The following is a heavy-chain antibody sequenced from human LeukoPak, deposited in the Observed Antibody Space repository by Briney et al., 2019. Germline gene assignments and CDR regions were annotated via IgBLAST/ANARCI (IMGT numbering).Heavy chain of an antibody. CDR1: GFIVIANY. Sequence: GGSLRVSCAASGFIVIANYMSWVRQALGKGLEWASSISPSGSSTWHADSVKGRFTISRDNAKNSVHLQMTNLRVDDTAVYYCGRDFLGESGAGGPWGQGILVTVSS. J-gene: IGHJ5*02. CDR3: GRDFLGESGAGGP. V-gene: IGHV3-21*01. D-gene: IGHD3-10*01. CDR2: ISPSGSST.